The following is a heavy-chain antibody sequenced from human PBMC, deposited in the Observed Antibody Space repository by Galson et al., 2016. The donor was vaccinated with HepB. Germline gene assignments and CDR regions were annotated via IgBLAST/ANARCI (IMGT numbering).Heavy chain of an antibody. Sequence: SLRLSCAASGFTFSSYWMHWVRQAPGKGLVWVSRINSDGSSTSYADSVKGRFTISRDNAKNTLYLQMTSLRAEDTAVYYCARDRYCSGGSCYDIDYWGQGTLVTVSS. CDR3: ARDRYCSGGSCYDIDY. CDR1: GFTFSSYW. CDR2: INSDGSST. V-gene: IGHV3-74*01. J-gene: IGHJ4*02. D-gene: IGHD2-15*01.